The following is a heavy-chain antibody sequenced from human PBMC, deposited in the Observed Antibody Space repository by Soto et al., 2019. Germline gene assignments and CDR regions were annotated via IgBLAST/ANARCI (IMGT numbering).Heavy chain of an antibody. CDR3: ARYHDYGDYGYFDS. CDR2: IYHSKTT. V-gene: IGHV4-61*01. J-gene: IGHJ4*02. CDR1: GSSVSGGIYY. D-gene: IGHD4-17*01. Sequence: TSETLSLTCTVSGSSVSGGIYYWTWIRQPPGKGLEWIGYIYHSKTTNYNASLRSRVTISVDTSKNQFSLRLTSVTAADTAVYYCARYHDYGDYGYFDSWGQGTLVTVSS.